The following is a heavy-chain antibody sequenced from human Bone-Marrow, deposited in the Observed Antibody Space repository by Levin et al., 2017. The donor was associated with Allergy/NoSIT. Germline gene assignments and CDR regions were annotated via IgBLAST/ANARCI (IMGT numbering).Heavy chain of an antibody. CDR2: IIPMFGTT. Sequence: GASVKVSCKASGGSFSTYGISWVRQAPGQGLEWMGGIIPMFGTTNYEQKFQGRVTITADDSRSTAYMELSRLRSDDTGVYYCARTRSGVDWYFDLWGRGTLVTVSS. V-gene: IGHV1-69*13. D-gene: IGHD2-15*01. CDR3: ARTRSGVDWYFDL. J-gene: IGHJ2*01. CDR1: GGSFSTYG.